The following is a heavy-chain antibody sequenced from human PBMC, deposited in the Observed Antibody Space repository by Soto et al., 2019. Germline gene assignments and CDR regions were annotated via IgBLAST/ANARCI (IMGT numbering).Heavy chain of an antibody. D-gene: IGHD3-3*01. CDR3: AKGAHYYDFWSGYYNISYFDY. J-gene: IGHJ4*02. Sequence: GGSLRLSCAASGFTFSSYAVSWVRQAPGKGLEWVSAISGSGGSTYYADSVKGRFTISRDNSKNTLYLQMNSLRAEDTAVYYCAKGAHYYDFWSGYYNISYFDYWGQGTLVTVSS. V-gene: IGHV3-23*01. CDR2: ISGSGGST. CDR1: GFTFSSYA.